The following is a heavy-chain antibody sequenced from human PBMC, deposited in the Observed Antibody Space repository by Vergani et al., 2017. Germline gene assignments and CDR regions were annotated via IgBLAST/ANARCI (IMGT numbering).Heavy chain of an antibody. J-gene: IGHJ6*03. V-gene: IGHV4-61*02. CDR1: GASMSSVGYY. D-gene: IGHD3-3*01. Sequence: QVRLEESGPGLVKPSETLSLTCSVSGASMSSVGYYWTWIRQSAGKRLEWIGDILGSGTANYNPSFQGRVSMSVATSKNQFSLTLSSVNATDTAVYYCARTPIFAVVIPYYYYMDVWGKGTTVVVSS. CDR2: ILGSGTA. CDR3: ARTPIFAVVIPYYYYMDV.